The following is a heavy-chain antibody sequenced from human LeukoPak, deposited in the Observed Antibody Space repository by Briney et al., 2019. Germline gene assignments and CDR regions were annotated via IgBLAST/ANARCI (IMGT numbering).Heavy chain of an antibody. V-gene: IGHV3-23*01. CDR1: GFTFSSYA. Sequence: GGSLRLSCAASGFTFSSYAMSCVRQAPGERLEWVSAISGSGGSTYYADSVKGRFTIYRDNSKNTLYLQMNSLRAEDTAVYYCAKSQLTTKAFDYWGQGTLVTVSS. D-gene: IGHD1-1*01. J-gene: IGHJ4*02. CDR2: ISGSGGST. CDR3: AKSQLTTKAFDY.